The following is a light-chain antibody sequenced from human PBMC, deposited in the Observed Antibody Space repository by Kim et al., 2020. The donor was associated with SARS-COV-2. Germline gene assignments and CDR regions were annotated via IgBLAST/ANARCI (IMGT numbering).Light chain of an antibody. J-gene: IGLJ3*02. Sequence: QSVLTQPASVSGSPGQSITISCTGTNNDVGGFDFVSWYQQHPGKVPKLIIYDVTNRPSGVSNRFSASKSDNTASLTISGLQAEDEADYYCSSYTSASTVMFGGGTQLTVL. V-gene: IGLV2-14*03. CDR2: DVT. CDR1: NNDVGGFDF. CDR3: SSYTSASTVM.